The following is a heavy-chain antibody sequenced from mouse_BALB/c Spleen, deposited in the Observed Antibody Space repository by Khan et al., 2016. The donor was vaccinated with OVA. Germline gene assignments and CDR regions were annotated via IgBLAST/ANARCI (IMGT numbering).Heavy chain of an antibody. V-gene: IGHV1-20*02. CDR1: GYSFTGYF. CDR2: INPHFGET. D-gene: IGHD1-1*01. CDR3: ARVYGSDFDY. J-gene: IGHJ2*01. Sequence: VQLQQSGPELVKPGASVKISCKASGYSFTGYFMNWVMQSHGKSLEWIGRINPHFGETFYNPKFQDKATLTVDESSSTAPMELRSLASEDSAVYYCARVYGSDFDYWGQGTALTVSS.